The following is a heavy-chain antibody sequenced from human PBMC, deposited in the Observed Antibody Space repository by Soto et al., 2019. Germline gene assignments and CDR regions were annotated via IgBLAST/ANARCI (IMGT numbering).Heavy chain of an antibody. J-gene: IGHJ4*02. D-gene: IGHD3-10*01. CDR1: GFTVSNNY. CDR3: GTRPGGGGY. V-gene: IGHV3-53*01. CDR2: IYSGGYT. Sequence: EVQLVESGGGLIQPGGSLRLSCAVSGFTVSNNYMSWVRQAPGKGLEGVSVIYSGGYTAYGDSVKGRFTISRDNSKNTLFLQMKGLGAAPPALFYGGTRPGGGGYWGQGTLVTVSS.